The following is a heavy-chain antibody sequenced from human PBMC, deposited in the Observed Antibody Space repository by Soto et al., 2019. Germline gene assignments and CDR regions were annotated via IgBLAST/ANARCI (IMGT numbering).Heavy chain of an antibody. D-gene: IGHD3-3*01. V-gene: IGHV1-18*01. Sequence: QVQLVQSGAEVKKPGASVKVSCKASGYTFTSYGISWVRQAPGQGLEWMGWISAYNGNTNYAQKLQGRVTMTTDTSTSTAYMELRSLRSDDTAVHYCARDFGVLLERDLIGQYFSAGSIPDYWGQGTLVTVSS. CDR1: GYTFTSYG. CDR2: ISAYNGNT. J-gene: IGHJ4*02. CDR3: ARDFGVLLERDLIGQYFSAGSIPDY.